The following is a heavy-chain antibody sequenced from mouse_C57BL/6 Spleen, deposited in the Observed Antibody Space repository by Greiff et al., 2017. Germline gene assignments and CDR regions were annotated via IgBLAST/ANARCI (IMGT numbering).Heavy chain of an antibody. V-gene: IGHV1-42*01. CDR3: ARWTYYYGSSHYFDY. CDR2: INPSTGGT. Sequence: EVQRVESGPELVKPGASVKISCKASGYSFTGYYMNWVKQSPEKSLEWIGEINPSTGGTTYNQKFKAKATLTVDKSSSTAYMQLKSLTSEDSAVYYCARWTYYYGSSHYFDYWGQGTTLTVSS. J-gene: IGHJ2*01. D-gene: IGHD1-1*01. CDR1: GYSFTGYY.